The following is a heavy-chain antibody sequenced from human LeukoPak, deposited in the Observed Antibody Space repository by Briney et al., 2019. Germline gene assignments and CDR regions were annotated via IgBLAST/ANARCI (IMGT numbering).Heavy chain of an antibody. D-gene: IGHD3-22*01. CDR3: ARLRVVVVISADDNWFDP. Sequence: GESLKISCKGSGYSFTSYWIGWVRQMPGKGLEWMGIIYPGDSDTRYSPSFQGQVTISADKSISTAYLQWSSLKASDTAMYYCARLRVVVVISADDNWFDPWGQGTLVTVSS. J-gene: IGHJ5*02. CDR2: IYPGDSDT. CDR1: GYSFTSYW. V-gene: IGHV5-51*01.